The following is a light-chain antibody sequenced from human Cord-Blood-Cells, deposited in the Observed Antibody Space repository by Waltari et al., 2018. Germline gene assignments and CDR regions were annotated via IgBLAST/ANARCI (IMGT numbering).Light chain of an antibody. CDR3: QSYDSSLSDVV. CDR1: SSNIGAGYD. J-gene: IGLJ2*01. CDR2: GNS. Sequence: QSVLTQPPSVSGAPGQRVTISCPGSSSNIGAGYDVHWYQQLPGPAPKLLIYGNSNRPSGVPDRFSGSKSGTSASLAITGLQAEDEADYYCQSYDSSLSDVVFGGGTKLTVL. V-gene: IGLV1-40*01.